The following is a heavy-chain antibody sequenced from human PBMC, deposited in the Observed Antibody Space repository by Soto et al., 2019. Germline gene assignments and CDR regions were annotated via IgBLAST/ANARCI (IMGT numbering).Heavy chain of an antibody. J-gene: IGHJ4*02. CDR2: TYYRSKWYN. D-gene: IGHD1-1*01. CDR1: GDSVSSNSAA. Sequence: QSQTLSLTCAISGDSVSSNSAAWNWIRQSPSRGLEWLGRTYYRSKWYNDYAVSVKSRITINPDTSKNQFSLQLNSVTPEDTAVYYCARSVRNWNDGLFDYWGQGTLVTVSS. CDR3: ARSVRNWNDGLFDY. V-gene: IGHV6-1*01.